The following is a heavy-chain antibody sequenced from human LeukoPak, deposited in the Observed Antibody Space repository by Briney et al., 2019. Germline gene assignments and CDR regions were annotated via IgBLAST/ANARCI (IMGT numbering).Heavy chain of an antibody. CDR2: ISSSGSTI. V-gene: IGHV3-48*03. Sequence: GGSLRLSCAASGFTFSSYEMNWVRQAPGKGLEWVSYISSSGSTIYYADSVKGRFTISRDNAKNSLYLQMNSLRAEDTAVYYRARDSRSWFGELGAGPFDYWGQGTLVTVSS. CDR1: GFTFSSYE. CDR3: ARDSRSWFGELGAGPFDY. J-gene: IGHJ4*02. D-gene: IGHD3-10*01.